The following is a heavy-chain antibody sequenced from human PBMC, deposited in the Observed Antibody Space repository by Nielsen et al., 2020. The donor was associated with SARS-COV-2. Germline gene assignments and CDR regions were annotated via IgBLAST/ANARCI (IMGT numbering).Heavy chain of an antibody. J-gene: IGHJ5*02. CDR2: ISYDGSNK. CDR1: EITFSSYG. CDR3: AKDKYQLLYGWFDP. Sequence: GESLKISCVASEITFSSYGMRWVRQAPGKGLEWVAVISYDGSNKYYADSVKGRFTISRDNSKNTLYLQMNSLRAEDTAVYYCAKDKYQLLYGWFDPWGQGTLVTVSS. D-gene: IGHD2-2*02. V-gene: IGHV3-30*18.